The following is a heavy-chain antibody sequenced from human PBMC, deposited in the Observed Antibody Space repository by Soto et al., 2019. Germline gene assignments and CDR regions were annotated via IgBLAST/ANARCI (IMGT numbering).Heavy chain of an antibody. Sequence: GGSLRLSCAASGFTFSSYWMHWVRQAPGKGLVWVSRINSDGSSTSYADSVKGRFTISRDNAKNTLYLQMNNLRAEDTAVYYCARDHQLLRDYYYYYMDVWGKGTTVTVSS. J-gene: IGHJ6*03. V-gene: IGHV3-74*01. CDR3: ARDHQLLRDYYYYYMDV. CDR1: GFTFSSYW. D-gene: IGHD2-2*01. CDR2: INSDGSST.